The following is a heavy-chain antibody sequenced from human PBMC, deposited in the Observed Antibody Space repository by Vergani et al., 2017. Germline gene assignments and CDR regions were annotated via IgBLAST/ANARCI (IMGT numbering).Heavy chain of an antibody. V-gene: IGHV4-61*02. Sequence: QVQLQESGPGLVKPSQTLSLTCTVSGGSISSYYWNWIRQPAGKGLEWIGRIYTSGSANYNPSLKSRVTISVDTSKNHFSLKLSSVTAADTAVYYCAREDPYSSGWYGSFDYWGQGTLVTVSS. D-gene: IGHD6-19*01. J-gene: IGHJ4*02. CDR3: AREDPYSSGWYGSFDY. CDR1: GGSISSYY. CDR2: IYTSGSA.